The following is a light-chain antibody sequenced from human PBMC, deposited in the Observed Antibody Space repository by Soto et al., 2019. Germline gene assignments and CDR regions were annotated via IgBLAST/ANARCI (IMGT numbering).Light chain of an antibody. CDR3: SSYAGSNNPYV. J-gene: IGLJ1*01. CDR2: EVT. Sequence: QSALTQPPSASGSPGQSVTISCTGTSSDVGGYNYVSWYQQHPGKTPKLIIYEVTKRPSGVPDRFSGSKSANTASLTVSGLQAEDEADYYCSSYAGSNNPYVFGTGTKVTVL. CDR1: SSDVGGYNY. V-gene: IGLV2-8*01.